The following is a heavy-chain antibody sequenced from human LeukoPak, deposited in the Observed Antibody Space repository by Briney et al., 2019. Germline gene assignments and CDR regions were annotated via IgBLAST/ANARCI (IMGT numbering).Heavy chain of an antibody. V-gene: IGHV1-69*05. Sequence: SVKVSCKASGGTFSSYAISWVRQAPGQGLEWMGRIIPIFGTTNYAQKFQGRVTITTDESTSTAYMELSSLRSEDTAVYYCARDVYLYYDSSGYLNWGQGTLVTVSS. D-gene: IGHD3-22*01. CDR2: IIPIFGTT. CDR1: GGTFSSYA. J-gene: IGHJ4*02. CDR3: ARDVYLYYDSSGYLN.